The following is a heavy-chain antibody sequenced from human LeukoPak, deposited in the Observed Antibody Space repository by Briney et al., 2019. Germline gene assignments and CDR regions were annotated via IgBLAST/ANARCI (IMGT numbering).Heavy chain of an antibody. CDR2: MNPNSGNT. Sequence: ASVRVSCKASGYTFTSYDINWVRQATGQGLEWMGWMNPNSGNTGYAQKFQGRVTITRNTSISTAYMELSSLRSEDTAVYYCAREGSNDAFDIWGQGTMVTVSS. CDR1: GYTFTSYD. J-gene: IGHJ3*02. V-gene: IGHV1-8*03. CDR3: AREGSNDAFDI.